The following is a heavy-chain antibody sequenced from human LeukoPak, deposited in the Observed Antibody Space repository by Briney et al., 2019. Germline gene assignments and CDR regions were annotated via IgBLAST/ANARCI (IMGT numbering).Heavy chain of an antibody. CDR2: IYYSGST. V-gene: IGHV4-39*07. J-gene: IGHJ4*02. Sequence: SETLSLTCTVSGGSISSYYWGWIRQPPGKGLEWIGSIYYSGSTYYNPSLKSRVTISVDTSKNQFSLKLSSVTAADTAVYYCARDIVGYYDSSGYFDYWGQGTQVTVSS. CDR3: ARDIVGYYDSSGYFDY. CDR1: GGSISSYY. D-gene: IGHD3-22*01.